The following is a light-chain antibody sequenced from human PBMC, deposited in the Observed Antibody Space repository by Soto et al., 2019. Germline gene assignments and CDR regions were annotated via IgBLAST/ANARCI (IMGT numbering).Light chain of an antibody. CDR2: GTS. Sequence: EFVLTQSPVTLSLSPGERATLSCRASHFISTNYLAWYQQRSGQAPRLLIYGTSTRANGIPDRFSGSGSGTDFTLTISRLEPEDFAVYFCQQYATSPTWTFGHGTKVES. CDR1: HFISTNY. J-gene: IGKJ1*01. CDR3: QQYATSPTWT. V-gene: IGKV3-20*01.